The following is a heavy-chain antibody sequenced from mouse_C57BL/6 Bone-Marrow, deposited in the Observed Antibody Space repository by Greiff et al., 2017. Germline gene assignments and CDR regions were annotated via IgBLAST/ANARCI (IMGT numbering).Heavy chain of an antibody. CDR1: GFTFTDYY. J-gene: IGHJ4*01. CDR2: IRNKANGYTT. Sequence: EVKLVESGGGLVQPGGSLSLSCAASGFTFTDYYMSWVRQPPGQALEWLGFIRNKANGYTTEYSASVKGRFTISRDNSQSSLYLQRSALRAEDSATDYCARYRGYVYAMDYWGKGTSVTVSS. CDR3: ARYRGYVYAMDY. D-gene: IGHD2-2*01. V-gene: IGHV7-3*01.